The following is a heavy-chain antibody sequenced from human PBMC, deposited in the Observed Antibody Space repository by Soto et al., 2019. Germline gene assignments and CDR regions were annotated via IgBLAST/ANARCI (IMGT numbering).Heavy chain of an antibody. V-gene: IGHV5-51*01. D-gene: IGHD4-17*01. CDR1: GYSFTSYW. CDR2: IYPGDSDT. Sequence: GESLKISCKGSGYSFTSYWIGWVRQMPGKGLEWMGIIYPGDSDTRYSPSFQGQVTISADKSISTAYLQWSSLKASDTAMYYCARLDLDYGDYDFDGYYGMDVWGQGTTVTV. CDR3: ARLDLDYGDYDFDGYYGMDV. J-gene: IGHJ6*02.